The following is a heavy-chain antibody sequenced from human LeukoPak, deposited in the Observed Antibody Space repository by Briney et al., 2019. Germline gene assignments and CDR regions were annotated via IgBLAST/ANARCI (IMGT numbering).Heavy chain of an antibody. CDR2: IKYDGSEK. J-gene: IGHJ4*02. CDR1: GFTFSTYW. Sequence: GGSLRLSCAVSGFTFSTYWMSWARQAPGKGLEWVANIKYDGSEKYYVDSVKGRFTISRDNAKNPLFLQMNSLRAEDSAMYYCTRNKRGDYWGQGTLVTVSS. V-gene: IGHV3-7*01. CDR3: TRNKRGDY.